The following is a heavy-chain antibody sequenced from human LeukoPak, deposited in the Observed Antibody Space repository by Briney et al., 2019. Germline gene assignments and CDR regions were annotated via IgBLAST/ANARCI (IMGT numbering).Heavy chain of an antibody. D-gene: IGHD6-19*01. CDR2: ISGSGGST. CDR1: GFTFSSYA. V-gene: IGHV3-23*01. Sequence: GGSLRLSCAASGFTFSSYAMSWVRQAPGKGLEWVSAISGSGGSTYYADSVKGRFTISRDNAKNSLYLQMNSLRAEDTAVYYCARLEQWLVPNGMDVWGQGTTVTVSS. J-gene: IGHJ6*02. CDR3: ARLEQWLVPNGMDV.